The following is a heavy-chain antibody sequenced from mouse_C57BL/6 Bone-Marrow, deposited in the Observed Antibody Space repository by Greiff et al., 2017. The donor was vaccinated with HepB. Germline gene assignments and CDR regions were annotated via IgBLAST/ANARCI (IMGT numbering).Heavy chain of an antibody. Sequence: VQLQQSGAELVRPGASVKLSCTASGFNIKDDYMHWVKQRPEQGLEWIGWIDPENGDTEYASKFQGKATITADTSSNTAYLQLSSLTSEDTAVYYCTTQEPYGTWYAYCGQGTLVTVTA. D-gene: IGHD1-1*01. CDR3: TTQEPYGTWYAY. V-gene: IGHV14-4*01. J-gene: IGHJ3*01. CDR1: GFNIKDDY. CDR2: IDPENGDT.